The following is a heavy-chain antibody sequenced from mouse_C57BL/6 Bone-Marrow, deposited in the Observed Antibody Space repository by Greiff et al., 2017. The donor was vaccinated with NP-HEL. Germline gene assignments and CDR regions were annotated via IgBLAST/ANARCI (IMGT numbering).Heavy chain of an antibody. V-gene: IGHV6-3*01. J-gene: IGHJ2*01. CDR1: GFTFSNYW. CDR3: TGYDYDGVDD. Sequence: EVKLEESGGGLVQPGGSMKLSCVASGFTFSNYWMNWFRQSPEKGLEWVAQIRLKSDNYATHYAESVKGRFTISRDDSKSSVYLQMNNLRAEDTGIYYCTGYDYDGVDDWGQGTTLTVSS. CDR2: IRLKSDNYAT. D-gene: IGHD2-4*01.